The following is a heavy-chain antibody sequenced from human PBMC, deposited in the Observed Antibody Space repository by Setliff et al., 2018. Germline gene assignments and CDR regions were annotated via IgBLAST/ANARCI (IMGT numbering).Heavy chain of an antibody. D-gene: IGHD3-16*01. CDR2: IYWNDDK. V-gene: IGHV2-5*01. J-gene: IGHJ4*02. Sequence: SGPTLVNPTQTLTLTCTFSGFSLSTSGVGVGWIRQPPGKALEWLALIYWNDDKRYSPSLKSRLTITKDTSKNQVVLTMTNMDPVDTATYYCAHKKMSIITFDYWGQGTQVTAPQ. CDR1: GFSLSTSGVG. CDR3: AHKKMSIITFDY.